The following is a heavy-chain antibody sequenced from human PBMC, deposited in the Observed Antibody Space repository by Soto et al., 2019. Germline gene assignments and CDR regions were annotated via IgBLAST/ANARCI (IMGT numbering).Heavy chain of an antibody. CDR3: AKDRRAGGNYGFYSDF. V-gene: IGHV3-23*01. D-gene: IGHD1-7*01. CDR2: SSATGAGT. Sequence: GGSLRLSCAASGFTFSSYGMTWVRQAPGKGLEWVPFSSATGAGTYYADSVKGRFTISRDNSKNTLYLQMTSLRADDTAVYYCAKDRRAGGNYGFYSDFWGQGALVTVSS. J-gene: IGHJ4*02. CDR1: GFTFSSYG.